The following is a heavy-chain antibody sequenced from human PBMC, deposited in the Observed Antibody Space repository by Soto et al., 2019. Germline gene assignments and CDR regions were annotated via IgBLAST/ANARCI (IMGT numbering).Heavy chain of an antibody. V-gene: IGHV3-23*01. Sequence: EVQLLDSGGGLVRPGGSLRLSCAASGFTFNTYPMSWVRQAPGKGLEWVSAISTSGGSTYYADSVKGRFTISIDNSKNTVLLQMNSLRAEDPAVYYCAKLLSGGGTPRPIYHFDYWGQGPLVTVSS. J-gene: IGHJ4*02. D-gene: IGHD6-13*01. CDR2: ISTSGGST. CDR3: AKLLSGGGTPRPIYHFDY. CDR1: GFTFNTYP.